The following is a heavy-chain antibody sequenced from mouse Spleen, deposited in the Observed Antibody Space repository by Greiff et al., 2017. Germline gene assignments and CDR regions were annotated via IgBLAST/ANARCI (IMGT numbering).Heavy chain of an antibody. J-gene: IGHJ1*01. CDR2: IYPGSGST. Sequence: QVQLQQPGAELVKPGASVKMSCKASGYTFTSYWITWVKQRPGQGLEWIGDIYPGSGSTNYNEKFKSKATLTVDKSSSTAYMQLSSLTSEDSAVYYCARDDLLLRSYWYFDVWGAGTTVTVSS. CDR1: GYTFTSYW. V-gene: IGHV1-55*01. CDR3: ARDDLLLRSYWYFDV. D-gene: IGHD1-1*01.